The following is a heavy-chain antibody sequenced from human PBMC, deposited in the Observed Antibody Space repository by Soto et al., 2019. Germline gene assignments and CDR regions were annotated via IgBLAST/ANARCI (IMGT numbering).Heavy chain of an antibody. CDR3: ARGEDAFFYYGLDV. V-gene: IGHV4-61*01. J-gene: IGHJ6*02. CDR2: VHHSGRT. Sequence: SETLSLTCSVSGDSVSSDNPYWTWIRQPPGKGPEYIGFVHHSGRTNYNPSLKGRVTIAVDKSKSQFSLKLTSVTAADTAVYYCARGEDAFFYYGLDVWGQGITVTVSS. CDR1: GDSVSSDNPY.